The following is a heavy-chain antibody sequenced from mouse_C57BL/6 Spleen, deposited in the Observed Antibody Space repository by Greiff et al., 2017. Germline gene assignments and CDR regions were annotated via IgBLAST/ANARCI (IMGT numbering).Heavy chain of an antibody. CDR1: GYTLTSYW. CDR3: ARGSSDFDY. D-gene: IGHD1-1*01. V-gene: IGHV1-61*01. Sequence: QVQLQQPGAELVRPGSSVKLSCKASGYTLTSYWMDWVKQRPGQGLEWIGNIYPSDSETHYNQKFKDKATLTVDKSSSTAYMQLSSLTSEDSAVYYCARGSSDFDYWGQGTTLTVSS. J-gene: IGHJ2*01. CDR2: IYPSDSET.